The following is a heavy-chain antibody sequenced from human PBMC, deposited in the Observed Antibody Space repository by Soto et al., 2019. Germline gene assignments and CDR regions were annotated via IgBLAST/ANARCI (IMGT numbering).Heavy chain of an antibody. J-gene: IGHJ6*03. Sequence: SETLSLTCAVYGGSFSGYYWSWIRQPPGKGLEWIGEINHSGSTNYNPSLKSRVTISVDTSKNQFSLKLSSVTAADTAVYYCARASSYDFWSGYLHYYYYYMDVWGKGTTVTVSS. CDR3: ARASSYDFWSGYLHYYYYYMDV. D-gene: IGHD3-3*01. V-gene: IGHV4-34*01. CDR2: INHSGST. CDR1: GGSFSGYY.